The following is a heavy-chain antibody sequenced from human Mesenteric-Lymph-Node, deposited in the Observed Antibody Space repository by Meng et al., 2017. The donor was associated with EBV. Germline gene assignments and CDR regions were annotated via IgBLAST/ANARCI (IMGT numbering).Heavy chain of an antibody. V-gene: IGHV3-11*01. J-gene: IGHJ5*01. D-gene: IGHD6-19*01. CDR3: VKTGIAVAGALDS. CDR1: GFSFSDYY. Sequence: VQLWGYGGGLVKPGVSLRLSCGASGFSFSDYYMSWIRQAPGKGLEWVSYISSSSDSIKYADSVKGRFTTSRDNAENSLYLQMNSLRAEDTAVYYCVKTGIAVAGALDSWGRGTLVTVSS. CDR2: ISSSSDSI.